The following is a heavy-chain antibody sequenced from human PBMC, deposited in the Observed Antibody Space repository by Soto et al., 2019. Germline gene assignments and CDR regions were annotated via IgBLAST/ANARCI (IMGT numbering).Heavy chain of an antibody. D-gene: IGHD2-8*01. J-gene: IGHJ4*02. CDR2: INPSGGST. CDR1: GYTFTHYY. Sequence: XXVKVSFKASGYTFTHYYIHCVRHAPGQGLEWMGMINPSGGSTSYAQKFQGRLTMTTDTSTNTVYMELSSLRSEDTAVYYCARPPFPGCINAICYPLDFWGQGALVTVSS. V-gene: IGHV1-46*01. CDR3: ARPPFPGCINAICYPLDF.